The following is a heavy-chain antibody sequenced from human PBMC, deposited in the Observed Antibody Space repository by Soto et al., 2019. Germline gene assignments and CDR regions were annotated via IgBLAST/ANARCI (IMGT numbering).Heavy chain of an antibody. CDR1: GFTFRSYG. CDR2: ISYDGRNV. J-gene: IGHJ6*02. D-gene: IGHD4-17*01. CDR3: ANDWVLDYGDLLGHGMDV. V-gene: IGHV3-30*18. Sequence: QVQLVESGGGVVQPGRSLRLSCAASGFTFRSYGMHWVRQAPGKGLQWVAVISYDGRNVYYVDSVKARFTISRDNSKNTVYLQMISLRAEDTAVYYCANDWVLDYGDLLGHGMDVWGQGTTVTVSS.